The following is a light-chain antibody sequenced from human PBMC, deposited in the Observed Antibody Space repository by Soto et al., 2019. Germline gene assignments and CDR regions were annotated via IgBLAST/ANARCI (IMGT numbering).Light chain of an antibody. Sequence: EIVLTQAPATPSVYPGERATLSCTASLSFGNNFSWYPHQPGHAPRLLIFATSTRATGVPARFSGSGSGTAVTLTISSLQSEDFAVYYCEQYGDWPLTSGGGAQVAIE. CDR3: EQYGDWPLT. V-gene: IGKV3-15*01. J-gene: IGKJ4*01. CDR1: LSFGNN. CDR2: ATS.